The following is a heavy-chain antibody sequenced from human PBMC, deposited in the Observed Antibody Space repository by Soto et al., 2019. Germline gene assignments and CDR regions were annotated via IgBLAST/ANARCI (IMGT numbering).Heavy chain of an antibody. J-gene: IGHJ4*02. Sequence: QLQLRESGPGLVQPSGTLSLTCDVSGDYLTNNHWWSWVRQAPGKGLEWIGEIWHTGRPNYNPSLKCRVAIPTTKTKTQFSLKLSSVPAAATAVHYWVSDSRTGCSSINCYMHWGQGTLVTVSS. V-gene: IGHV4-4*02. D-gene: IGHD2-15*01. CDR2: IWHTGRP. CDR1: GDYLTNNHW. CDR3: VSDSRTGCSSINCYMH.